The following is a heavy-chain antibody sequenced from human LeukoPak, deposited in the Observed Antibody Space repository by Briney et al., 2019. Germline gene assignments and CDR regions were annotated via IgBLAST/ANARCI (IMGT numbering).Heavy chain of an antibody. CDR1: GGTFSSYA. D-gene: IGHD3-9*01. Sequence: SVKVSCKASGGTFSSYAISWVRQAPGQGLEWMGRIIPIFGIANYAQKFQGRVTITADKSTSTAYMELSSLRSEDKAVYYCARGDWRYYDILTGYKAYYYYGMDVWGKGTTVTVSS. CDR2: IIPIFGIA. J-gene: IGHJ6*04. CDR3: ARGDWRYYDILTGYKAYYYYGMDV. V-gene: IGHV1-69*04.